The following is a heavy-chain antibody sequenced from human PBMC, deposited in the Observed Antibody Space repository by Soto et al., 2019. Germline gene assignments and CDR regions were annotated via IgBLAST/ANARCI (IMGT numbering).Heavy chain of an antibody. Sequence: SQTLSLTCAISGDSVSSNSAAWNWIRQSPSRGLEWLGRTYYRSKWYNDYAVSVKSRITINPDTSKNQFSLQLNSVTPEDTAVYYCARVPRRAAAGTGAFDIWGQGTMVTVS. J-gene: IGHJ3*02. CDR2: TYYRSKWYN. D-gene: IGHD6-13*01. CDR3: ARVPRRAAAGTGAFDI. CDR1: GDSVSSNSAA. V-gene: IGHV6-1*01.